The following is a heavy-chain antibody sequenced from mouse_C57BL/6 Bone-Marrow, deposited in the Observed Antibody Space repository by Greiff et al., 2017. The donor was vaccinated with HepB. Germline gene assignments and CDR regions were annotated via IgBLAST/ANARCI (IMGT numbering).Heavy chain of an antibody. J-gene: IGHJ3*01. CDR3: ARGGYDYGGAWFAY. V-gene: IGHV1-63*01. CDR2: IYPGGGYT. D-gene: IGHD2-4*01. Sequence: QVQLQQSGAELVRPGTSVKMSCKASGYTFTNYWIGWAKQRPGHGLEWIGDIYPGGGYTNYNEKFKGKATLTADKSSSTAYMQFSSLTSEDSAIYYCARGGYDYGGAWFAYWGQGTLVTVSA. CDR1: GYTFTNYW.